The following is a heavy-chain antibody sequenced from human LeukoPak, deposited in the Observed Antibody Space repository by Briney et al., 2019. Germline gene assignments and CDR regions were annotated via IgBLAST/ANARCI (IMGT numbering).Heavy chain of an antibody. J-gene: IGHJ6*02. V-gene: IGHV3-23*01. CDR3: AKVGCSGGSCYSSYYYYYYGMDV. CDR2: ISGSGGST. CDR1: GFTFSSYA. Sequence: GGSLRLSCAASGFTFSSYAMSWVRQAPGKGLEWVSAISGSGGSTYYADSVKGRFTISRDNSKNTLYLQMNSLRAKDTAVYYCAKVGCSGGSCYSSYYYYYYGMDVWGQGTTVTVSS. D-gene: IGHD2-15*01.